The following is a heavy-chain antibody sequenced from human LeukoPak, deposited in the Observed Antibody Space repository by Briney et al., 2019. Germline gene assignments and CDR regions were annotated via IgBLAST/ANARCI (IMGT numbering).Heavy chain of an antibody. D-gene: IGHD6-13*01. CDR1: GGSISSSNW. CDR2: IYHGGST. Sequence: SGTLSLTCAVSGGSISSSNWWSWVRQPPGKGLEWIGEIYHGGSTNCNPSLKSRVTISVDKSKNQFSLKLSSVTAADTAVYYCARLAGPRIAAAGTRWFDPWGEGTLVTVSS. CDR3: ARLAGPRIAAAGTRWFDP. V-gene: IGHV4-4*02. J-gene: IGHJ5*02.